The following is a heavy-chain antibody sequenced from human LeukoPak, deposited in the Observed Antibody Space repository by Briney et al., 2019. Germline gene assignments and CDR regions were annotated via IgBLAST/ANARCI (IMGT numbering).Heavy chain of an antibody. CDR2: INSDGSTT. V-gene: IGHV3-74*01. Sequence: GGSLRLSCAAPGFTLNGYWMHWVRQAPGKGLVWVSRINSDGSTTSYADSVKGRFTISRDNSKNTLYLQVNSLRADDTAVYYCAKAGHYGSGSYYSDYWGRGTLVTVSP. CDR3: AKAGHYGSGSYYSDY. J-gene: IGHJ4*02. CDR1: GFTLNGYW. D-gene: IGHD3-10*01.